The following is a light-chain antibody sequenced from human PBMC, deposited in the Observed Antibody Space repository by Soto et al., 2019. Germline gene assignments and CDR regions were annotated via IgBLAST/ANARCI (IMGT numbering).Light chain of an antibody. J-gene: IGLJ2*01. CDR1: SNDIGPYHY. CDR3: SSYTSIIAVV. Sequence: QSALTQPASVSGSPGQSITISCTGTSNDIGPYHYVSWYQQHPGKAPRLLIYDVTNRPSGVSDRFSGSKSGRTASLTISGLQAEDEADYYCSSYTSIIAVVFGGGTKVTVL. V-gene: IGLV2-14*03. CDR2: DVT.